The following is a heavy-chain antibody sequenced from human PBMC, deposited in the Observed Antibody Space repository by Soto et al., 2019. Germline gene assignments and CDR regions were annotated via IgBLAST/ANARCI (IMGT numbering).Heavy chain of an antibody. CDR2: ISSSSSYR. CDR1: GFNVSSHA. Sequence: GGSLRLSCEGSGFNVSSHAMTWIRQAPGKGLEWVSYISSSSSYRNYADSVKGRFTISRDNAKNSLYLQMNSLRAEDTAVYYCAREGYCISTSCRHYDYYGMDVWGQGTTVTVSS. CDR3: AREGYCISTSCRHYDYYGMDV. D-gene: IGHD2-2*01. V-gene: IGHV3-11*05. J-gene: IGHJ6*02.